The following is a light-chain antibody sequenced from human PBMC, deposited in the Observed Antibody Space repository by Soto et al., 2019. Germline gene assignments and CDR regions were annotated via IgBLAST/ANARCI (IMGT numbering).Light chain of an antibody. CDR2: GAS. J-gene: IGKJ5*01. Sequence: EIVLTPSPGTLSLSPEERATLSCRASQSIGSSYLAGYQQKPGQAPRLLIYGASTRATGIPDRFSGSGSGTDFTLTISREAPEHFAVYYCQQYVSFPITLGQGTRLEIK. CDR1: QSIGSSY. CDR3: QQYVSFPIT. V-gene: IGKV3-20*01.